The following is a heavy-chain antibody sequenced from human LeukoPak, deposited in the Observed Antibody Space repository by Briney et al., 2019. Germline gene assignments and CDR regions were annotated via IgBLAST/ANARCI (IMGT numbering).Heavy chain of an antibody. V-gene: IGHV1-69*13. CDR1: GGTFSSYA. Sequence: SVKVSCKASGGTFSSYAISWVRQAPGQGLEWMGGIIPIFGTANYAQKFQGRVTITADESTSTAYMELSSLRSEDTAVYYCARDRHCYGSGSYDYWGQGTLVTVSS. CDR2: IIPIFGTA. CDR3: ARDRHCYGSGSYDY. J-gene: IGHJ4*02. D-gene: IGHD3-10*01.